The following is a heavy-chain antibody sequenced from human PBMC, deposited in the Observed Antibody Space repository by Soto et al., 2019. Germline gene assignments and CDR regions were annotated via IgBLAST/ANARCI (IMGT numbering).Heavy chain of an antibody. D-gene: IGHD3-10*01. V-gene: IGHV1-69*13. CDR3: ARVQGQYYYGSGSSTYNYYGMDV. CDR1: GGTFSSYA. J-gene: IGHJ6*02. CDR2: IIPIFGTA. Sequence: SVKVSCKASGGTFSSYAISWVRQAPGQGLEWMGGIIPIFGTANYAQKFQGRVTITADESTSTAYMELSSLRSEDTAVYYCARVQGQYYYGSGSSTYNYYGMDVWGQGTTVTVSS.